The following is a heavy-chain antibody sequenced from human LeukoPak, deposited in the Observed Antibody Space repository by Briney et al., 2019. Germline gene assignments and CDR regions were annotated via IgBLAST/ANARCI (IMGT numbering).Heavy chain of an antibody. D-gene: IGHD2-2*01. CDR3: ATDAPAAIEFDY. CDR1: GCTFTDYY. V-gene: IGHV1-69-2*01. J-gene: IGHJ4*02. CDR2: VDPEDGET. Sequence: GASVKVSCKVSGCTFTDYYMHWVPQAPGKGLEWMGLVDPEDGETIYAEKFQGRVTITADTSTDTAYMELSSLRSEDTAVYYCATDAPAAIEFDYWGQGTLVTVSS.